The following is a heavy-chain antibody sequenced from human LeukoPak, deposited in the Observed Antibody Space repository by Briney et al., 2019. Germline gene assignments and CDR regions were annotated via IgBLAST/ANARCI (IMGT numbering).Heavy chain of an antibody. CDR3: ARDRRNWNDLGYFDY. V-gene: IGHV1-46*01. D-gene: IGHD1-1*01. J-gene: IGHJ4*02. CDR2: INPSGGST. Sequence: ASVKVSCKASGYTLTSYYMHWVRQAPGQGLEWMGIINPSGGSTSYAQKFQGRVTMTRDTSTSTVYMELSSLRSEDTAVYYCARDRRNWNDLGYFDYWGQGTLVTVSS. CDR1: GYTLTSYY.